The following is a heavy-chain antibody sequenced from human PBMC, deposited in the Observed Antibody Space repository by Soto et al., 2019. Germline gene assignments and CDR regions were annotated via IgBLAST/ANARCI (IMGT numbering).Heavy chain of an antibody. V-gene: IGHV3-30*18. CDR2: ISYDGSDK. Sequence: QVQLVESGGGVVQPGRSLRLSCAASGFTFSSYGMHWVRQAPGKGLDWMAVISYDGSDKYYADSVKGRFTISRDNSKNRLFLQMNSLRTQDPALYYRAKDHGDGFSTFGSGSYITEYYFDYRCQGTLVTVSS. CDR3: AKDHGDGFSTFGSGSYITEYYFDY. CDR1: GFTFSSYG. D-gene: IGHD3-10*01. J-gene: IGHJ4*02.